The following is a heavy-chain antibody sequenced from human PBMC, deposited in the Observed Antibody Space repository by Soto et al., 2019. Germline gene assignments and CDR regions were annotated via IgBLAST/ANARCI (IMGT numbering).Heavy chain of an antibody. J-gene: IGHJ5*02. Sequence: QVQLVQSGAEVKRPGASVKVSCKASGYTFTSYDVNWVRQATGQGLEWMGWMNPNSGNTVYAQKFQGRVTMTRNTSISTAYMELSSLRSEDTAVYYCARERIGYSSSWYGVNNWFDPWGQGTLVTVSS. D-gene: IGHD6-13*01. CDR3: ARERIGYSSSWYGVNNWFDP. V-gene: IGHV1-8*01. CDR2: MNPNSGNT. CDR1: GYTFTSYD.